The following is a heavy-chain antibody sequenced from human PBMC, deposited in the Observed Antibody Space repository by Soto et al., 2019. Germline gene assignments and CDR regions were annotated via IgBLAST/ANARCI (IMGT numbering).Heavy chain of an antibody. CDR2: ISYDGSNK. Sequence: GGSLRLSCAASGFTFSSYGMHWVRQAPGKGLEWVAVISYDGSNKYYADSVKGRFTISRDNSKNTLYLQMNSLRAEDTAVYYCAKDRRFGELGPNYYYYGMDVWGQGTTVTVSS. CDR1: GFTFSSYG. V-gene: IGHV3-30*18. D-gene: IGHD3-10*01. CDR3: AKDRRFGELGPNYYYYGMDV. J-gene: IGHJ6*02.